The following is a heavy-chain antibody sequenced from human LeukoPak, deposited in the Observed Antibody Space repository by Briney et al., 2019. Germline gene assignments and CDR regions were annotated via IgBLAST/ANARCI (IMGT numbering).Heavy chain of an antibody. D-gene: IGHD5-18*01. CDR2: IKQEGSEK. CDR1: GFTFSNYW. J-gene: IGHJ4*02. Sequence: PGGSLRLSCAGTGFTFSNYWMTWVRQPPGKGLESVANIKQEGSEKFYVDSVKGRFTVSRDNAKNSLYLQMNSLRVDDTAVYYCVRGGYSYPFDFWGQGTLVTVSS. CDR3: VRGGYSYPFDF. V-gene: IGHV3-7*04.